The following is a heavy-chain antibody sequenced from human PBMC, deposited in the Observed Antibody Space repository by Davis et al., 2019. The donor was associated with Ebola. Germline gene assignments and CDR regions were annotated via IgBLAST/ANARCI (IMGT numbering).Heavy chain of an antibody. J-gene: IGHJ6*04. V-gene: IGHV3-21*06. D-gene: IGHD2-15*01. CDR2: ISSSTYR. CDR3: ARELVVVVAAHYYYYGMDV. Sequence: GESLKISCAASGFSFSSCSMNWVRQAPGKGLEWVSSISSSTYRYYVDSVKGRFTISRDNAKNSLYLQMNSLRAEDTAVYYCARELVVVVAAHYYYYGMDVWGKGTTVTVSS. CDR1: GFSFSSCS.